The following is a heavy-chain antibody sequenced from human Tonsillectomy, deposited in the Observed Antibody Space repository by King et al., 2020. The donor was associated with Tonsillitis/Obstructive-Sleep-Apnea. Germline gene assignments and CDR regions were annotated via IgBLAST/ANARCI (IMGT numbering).Heavy chain of an antibody. CDR3: ARDRCGGSCREDTALVWYYYYVLDV. V-gene: IGHV3-30*04. CDR1: GFTFSSYA. J-gene: IGHJ6*02. D-gene: IGHD2-15*01. Sequence: VQLVESGGGVVQPGRSLRLSCAASGFTFSSYAMHWVRQAPGKGLEWVSLISYDGSNKYYADSVKGRFTISRDNSKNTLYLQMDSLRAEDTAVYFCARDRCGGSCREDTALVWYYYYVLDVWGQGTTVTVSS. CDR2: ISYDGSNK.